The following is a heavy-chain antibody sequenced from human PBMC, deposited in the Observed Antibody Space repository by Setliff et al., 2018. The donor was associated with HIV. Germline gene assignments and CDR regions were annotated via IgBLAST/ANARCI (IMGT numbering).Heavy chain of an antibody. D-gene: IGHD3-3*01. CDR2: VHNSGDT. Sequence: PSETLSLTCTVSGGSISTNSYYWGWIRQSPGKGLEWIVNVHNSGDTNYNPSLKSRVRISVNTSKNQFSLNVNSVTALDTAVYYCVRHTRDTSLAHYYYYIDVWGKGTTVTVSS. V-gene: IGHV4-39*01. J-gene: IGHJ6*03. CDR1: GGSISTNSYY. CDR3: VRHTRDTSLAHYYYYIDV.